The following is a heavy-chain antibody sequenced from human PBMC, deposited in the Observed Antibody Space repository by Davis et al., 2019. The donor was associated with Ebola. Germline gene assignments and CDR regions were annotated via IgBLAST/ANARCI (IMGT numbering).Heavy chain of an antibody. CDR3: TILRGIAVAGDFDY. V-gene: IGHV1-2*06. Sequence: ASVKVSCTASGYTFTGYYMHWVRQAPGQGLEWMGRINPNSGGTNYAQKFQGRVTMTRDTSASTAYMELSSLRSEDTAVYYCTILRGIAVAGDFDYWGQGTLVTVSS. D-gene: IGHD6-19*01. CDR1: GYTFTGYY. J-gene: IGHJ4*02. CDR2: INPNSGGT.